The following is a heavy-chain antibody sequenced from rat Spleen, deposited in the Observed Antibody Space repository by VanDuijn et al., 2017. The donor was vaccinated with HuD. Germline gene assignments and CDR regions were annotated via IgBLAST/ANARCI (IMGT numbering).Heavy chain of an antibody. J-gene: IGHJ4*01. V-gene: IGHV4-2*01. CDR1: GFNFNDYW. CDR2: INKDSRTI. Sequence: EVELVESGGGLVQPGRSLKLSCAASGFNFNDYWMGWVRQAPGKGLEWIGEINKDSRTINYTPSLQDKFTISRDNAQNTLFLQMSKLGSEDTAIYYCARAARYVMDAWGQGASVTVSS. CDR3: ARAARYVMDA.